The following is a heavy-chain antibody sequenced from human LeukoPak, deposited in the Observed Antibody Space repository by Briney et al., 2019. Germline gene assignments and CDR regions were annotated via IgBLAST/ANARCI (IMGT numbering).Heavy chain of an antibody. V-gene: IGHV3-74*01. CDR2: LDTDVSST. CDR1: GFAVSMYW. CDR3: AKDRSWYDAFDI. D-gene: IGHD6-13*01. J-gene: IGHJ3*02. Sequence: PSGGSLRLSCAASGFAVSMYWMHWVRQAPGKGLVWVSRLDTDVSSTDYADSVKGRFTISRDNAKNTLYLQMNSLRAEDTAVYYCAKDRSWYDAFDIWGQGTMVTVSS.